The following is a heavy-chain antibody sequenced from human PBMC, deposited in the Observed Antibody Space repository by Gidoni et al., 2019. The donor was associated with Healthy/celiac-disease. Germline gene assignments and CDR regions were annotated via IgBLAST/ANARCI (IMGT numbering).Heavy chain of an antibody. V-gene: IGHV3-15*01. J-gene: IGHJ6*02. Sequence: EVQLVESGGGLVKPGGSLRLSCAASGFPFVNPWASWVRPAPGKGVEWVGRIKSKTDGGTTDYAAPVKGRFTISRDDSKNTLYLQMNSLKTEDTAVYYCTTVGVYSGWYDYYYGMDVWGQGTTVIVSS. CDR1: GFPFVNPW. CDR2: IKSKTDGGTT. CDR3: TTVGVYSGWYDYYYGMDV. D-gene: IGHD5-12*01.